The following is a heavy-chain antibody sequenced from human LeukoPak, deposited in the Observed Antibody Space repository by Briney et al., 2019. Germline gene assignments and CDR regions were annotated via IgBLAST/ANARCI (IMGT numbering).Heavy chain of an antibody. Sequence: GGSLRLSCAASGFTFSSYAMSWVRQAPGKGLEWVSAISGSGGSTYYADSVKGRFTISRDNSKNTLYLQMNSLRTEDTAVYYCAKDVGIVGATACFDYWGQGTLVTVSS. D-gene: IGHD1-26*01. CDR1: GFTFSSYA. V-gene: IGHV3-23*01. CDR2: ISGSGGST. CDR3: AKDVGIVGATACFDY. J-gene: IGHJ4*02.